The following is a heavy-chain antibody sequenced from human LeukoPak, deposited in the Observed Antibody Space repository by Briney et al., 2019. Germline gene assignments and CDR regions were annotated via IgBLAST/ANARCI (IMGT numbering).Heavy chain of an antibody. D-gene: IGHD1-14*01. CDR2: INHSGST. Sequence: PSETLSLTCAVYGGSFSGYYWSWIRQPPGKGLEWIGEINHSGSTNYNPSLKSRVTISVDTSKNQFSLKLSSVTAADTAVYYCARNPGGWFDPWGQGTLVTASS. CDR3: ARNPGGWFDP. V-gene: IGHV4-34*01. CDR1: GGSFSGYY. J-gene: IGHJ5*02.